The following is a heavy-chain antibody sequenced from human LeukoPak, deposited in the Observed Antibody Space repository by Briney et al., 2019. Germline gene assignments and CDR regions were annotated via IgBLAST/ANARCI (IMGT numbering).Heavy chain of an antibody. CDR2: INPNSGGT. D-gene: IGHD3-10*01. CDR1: GYTFTGYY. CDR3: ARDLYGSGSYIDY. V-gene: IGHV1-2*02. J-gene: IGHJ4*02. Sequence: ASVNVSCKASGYTFTGYYMHWVRQAPGQGLEWMGWINPNSGGTNYAQKFQGRVTMTRDTSISTAYMELSRLRSDDTAVYYCARDLYGSGSYIDYWGQGTLVTVSS.